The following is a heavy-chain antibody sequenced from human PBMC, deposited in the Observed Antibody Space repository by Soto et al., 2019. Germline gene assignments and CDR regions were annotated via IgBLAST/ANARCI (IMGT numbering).Heavy chain of an antibody. CDR3: ARDNYGMDV. Sequence: HVQLVESGGGVVQPGRSLRLSCAASGFTFSRYGMHWVRQAPGKGLEWVAVIWYDGSNKYYADSVKGRFTISRDNSKNTLYLQMNSLRDEDTAVYYCARDNYGMDVWGQGTTVTVSS. J-gene: IGHJ6*02. V-gene: IGHV3-33*01. CDR2: IWYDGSNK. CDR1: GFTFSRYG.